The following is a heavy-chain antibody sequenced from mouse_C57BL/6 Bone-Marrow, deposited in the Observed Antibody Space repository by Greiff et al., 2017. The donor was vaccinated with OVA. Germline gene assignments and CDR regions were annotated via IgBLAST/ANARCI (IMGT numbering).Heavy chain of an antibody. CDR2: IHPNSGST. CDR3: ARSLRRGFAY. CDR1: GYTFTSYW. V-gene: IGHV1-64*01. J-gene: IGHJ3*01. D-gene: IGHD2-12*01. Sequence: QVQLQQPGAELVKPGASVKLSCKASGYTFTSYWMHWVKQRPGQGLELIGMIHPNSGSTNYNEKFKSKATLTVDKSSSTAYMQLSSLTSEDSAVYYCARSLRRGFAYWGQGTLVTVSA.